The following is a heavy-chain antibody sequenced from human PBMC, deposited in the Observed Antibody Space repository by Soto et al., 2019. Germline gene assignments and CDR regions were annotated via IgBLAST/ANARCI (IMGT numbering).Heavy chain of an antibody. J-gene: IGHJ4*02. CDR1: GFTFSSYW. D-gene: IGHD3-10*01. V-gene: IGHV4-59*08. Sequence: PGGSLRLSCAASGFTFSSYWMSWIRQPPGKGLEWIGYIYYSGSTNYNPSLKSRVTISVDTSKNQFSLKLNSMTAADTAVYYCARHNYGSGSTYFDYWGQGTLVTVSS. CDR3: ARHNYGSGSTYFDY. CDR2: IYYSGST.